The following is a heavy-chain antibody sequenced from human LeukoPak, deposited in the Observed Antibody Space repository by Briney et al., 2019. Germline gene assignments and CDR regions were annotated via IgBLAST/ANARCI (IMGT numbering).Heavy chain of an antibody. CDR2: ISAYNGNT. CDR3: ATGAHRDDEYFQH. J-gene: IGHJ1*01. D-gene: IGHD1-1*01. CDR1: GYTFTSYG. Sequence: ASVKVSCKASGYTFTSYGISWVRQAPGQGLEWMGWISAYNGNTNYAQKLQGRVTMTEDTSTDTAYMELSSLRSEDTAVYYCATGAHRDDEYFQHWGQGTLVTVSS. V-gene: IGHV1-18*01.